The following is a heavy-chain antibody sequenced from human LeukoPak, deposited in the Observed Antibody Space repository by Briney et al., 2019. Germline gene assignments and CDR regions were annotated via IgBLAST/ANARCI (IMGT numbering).Heavy chain of an antibody. CDR3: ARVPYSGYETYYYYYMDV. CDR2: IYTSGST. CDR1: GGSISSYY. J-gene: IGHJ6*03. V-gene: IGHV4-4*07. Sequence: KTSETLSLTCTVSGGSISSYYWSWIRQPAGKGLEWIGRIYTSGSTNYNPSLKSRVTMSVDTSKNQFSLKLSSVTAADTAVYYCARVPYSGYETYYYYYMDVWGKGTTVTVSS. D-gene: IGHD5-12*01.